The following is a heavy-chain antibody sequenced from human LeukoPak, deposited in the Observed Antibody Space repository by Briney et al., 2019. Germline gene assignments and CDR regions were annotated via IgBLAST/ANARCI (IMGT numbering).Heavy chain of an antibody. CDR1: GFTFSSYA. J-gene: IGHJ4*02. V-gene: IGHV3-33*06. D-gene: IGHD5-24*01. CDR3: AKISYNSYGPFDN. Sequence: GGSLRLSCAASGFTFSSYAMHWVRQAPGKGLEWVAIIWYDGSSKYHADSVKGRFTISRDNSKSTLYLQMNSLRAEDTAVYYCAKISYNSYGPFDNWGQGTLVTVSS. CDR2: IWYDGSSK.